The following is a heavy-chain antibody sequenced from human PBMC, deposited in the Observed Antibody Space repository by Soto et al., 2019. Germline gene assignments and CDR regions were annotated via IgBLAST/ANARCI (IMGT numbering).Heavy chain of an antibody. CDR3: ARRTYSGYDLEGYYYYMDV. CDR1: GYSFTSYW. Sequence: GESLKISCKGSGYSFTSYWIGWVRQMPGKGLEWMGIIYPGDSDTRYSPSFQGQVTISADKSISTAYLQWSSLKASDTAMYYCARRTYSGYDLEGYYYYMDVWGKGTTVTVSS. J-gene: IGHJ6*03. D-gene: IGHD5-12*01. V-gene: IGHV5-51*01. CDR2: IYPGDSDT.